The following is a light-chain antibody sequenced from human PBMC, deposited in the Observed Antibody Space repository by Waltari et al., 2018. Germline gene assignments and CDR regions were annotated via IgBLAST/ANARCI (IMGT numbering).Light chain of an antibody. J-gene: IGKJ1*01. CDR1: QDISRW. V-gene: IGKV1-5*01. Sequence: DIQMTQSPSSVSASVGDRVIITCRASQDISRWLAWYQQTPGKAPKLLIYDASSLESGVPSRFSGSGAGTEFTLTISSLQPDDFATYYCQQYNHWTFDQGTKVEIK. CDR2: DAS. CDR3: QQYNHWT.